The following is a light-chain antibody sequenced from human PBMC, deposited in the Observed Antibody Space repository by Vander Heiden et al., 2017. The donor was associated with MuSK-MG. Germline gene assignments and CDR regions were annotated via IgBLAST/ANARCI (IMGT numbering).Light chain of an antibody. J-gene: IGKJ1*01. Sequence: DIQMTQSPSSLSASVGDRVTITCRASQSISSYLYWYQQKPGKAPKLLIYAASSLQSGVPSRFSGSGSGTDFTLTISSLQPEDFATYYCQQSDSTPWTFGQGTKVEIK. CDR2: AAS. CDR3: QQSDSTPWT. CDR1: QSISSY. V-gene: IGKV1-39*01.